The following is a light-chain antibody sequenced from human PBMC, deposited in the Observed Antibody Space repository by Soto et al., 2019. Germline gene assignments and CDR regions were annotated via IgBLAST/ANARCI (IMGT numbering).Light chain of an antibody. V-gene: IGKV1-5*01. CDR3: QQYNTYST. CDR2: DAS. J-gene: IGKJ5*01. Sequence: DIQITQSPSAMSASVGDRVTITFRASQSISSWLAWYQQKPGKAPKLLIYDASSLKSGVPSRFSGNGSGTEFTLTISSLQPDDFATYYCQQYNTYSTFGQGTRLEIK. CDR1: QSISSW.